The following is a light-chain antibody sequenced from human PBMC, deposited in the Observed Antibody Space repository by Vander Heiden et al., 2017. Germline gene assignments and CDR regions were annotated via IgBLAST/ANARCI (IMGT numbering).Light chain of an antibody. V-gene: IGKV1-39*01. CDR3: QQSFSIPFT. Sequence: DIPMTQSPSSLSASVRDRVTITCRASQSISNYLNWYQQKPGRAPKLLIYAASSLQSGAPSRFSGSGSGTDFTLTISSLEPEDFATYYCQQSFSIPFTFGPGTKVDIK. CDR2: AAS. CDR1: QSISNY. J-gene: IGKJ3*01.